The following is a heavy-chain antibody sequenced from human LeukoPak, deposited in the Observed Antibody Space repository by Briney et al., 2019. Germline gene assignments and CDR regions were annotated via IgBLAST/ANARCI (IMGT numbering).Heavy chain of an antibody. Sequence: PGRSLRLSCAASGFTFSSYAMHWVRQAPGKGLEWVAVISYDGSNKYYADSVKGRFTISRDNSKNTLYLQMNSLRAEDTAVYYCAKGELLGYCSSTSCTDTYFDYWGQGTLVTVSS. J-gene: IGHJ4*02. D-gene: IGHD2-2*01. CDR1: GFTFSSYA. V-gene: IGHV3-30*04. CDR2: ISYDGSNK. CDR3: AKGELLGYCSSTSCTDTYFDY.